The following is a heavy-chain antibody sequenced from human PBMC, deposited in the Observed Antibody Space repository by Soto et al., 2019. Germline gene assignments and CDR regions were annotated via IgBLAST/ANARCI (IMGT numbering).Heavy chain of an antibody. D-gene: IGHD3-10*01. V-gene: IGHV4-34*01. CDR1: GGSFSGYY. J-gene: IGHJ6*02. CDR2: INHSGST. CDR3: ARGFITMVRGPYYGMDV. Sequence: SETLSLTCAVYGGSFSGYYWSWTRQPPGKGLEWIGEINHSGSTNYNPSLKSRVTISVDTSKNQFSLKLSSVTAADTAVYYCARGFITMVRGPYYGMDVWGQGTTVTVSS.